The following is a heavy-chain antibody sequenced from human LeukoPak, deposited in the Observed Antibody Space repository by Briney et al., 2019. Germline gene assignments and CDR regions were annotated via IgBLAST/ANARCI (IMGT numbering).Heavy chain of an antibody. Sequence: GGSLRLSCAASGFTFSSYEMNWVRQAPGKGLEWVSYISSSGSTIYYADSVKGRFTISRDNAKNSLHLQMNSLRAEDTAVYYCARDSDSSGWYDYWGQGTLVTVSS. V-gene: IGHV3-48*03. CDR3: ARDSDSSGWYDY. CDR2: ISSSGSTI. CDR1: GFTFSSYE. J-gene: IGHJ4*02. D-gene: IGHD6-19*01.